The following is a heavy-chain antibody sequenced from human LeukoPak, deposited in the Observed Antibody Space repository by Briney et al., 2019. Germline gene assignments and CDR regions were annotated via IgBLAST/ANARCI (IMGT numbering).Heavy chain of an antibody. J-gene: IGHJ3*02. D-gene: IGHD2-21*01. V-gene: IGHV4-34*01. CDR1: GGSFSGYY. CDR3: ASGHSKDAFDI. Sequence: SETLSLTCAVYGGSFSGYYWSWIRQPPGKGLEWIGEINHSGSTNYNPSLKSRATISVDTSKNQFSLKLSSVTAADTAVYYCASGHSKDAFDIWGQGTMVTVSS. CDR2: INHSGST.